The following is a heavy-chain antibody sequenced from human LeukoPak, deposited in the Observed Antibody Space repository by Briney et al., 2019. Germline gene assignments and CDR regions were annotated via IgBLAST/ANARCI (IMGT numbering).Heavy chain of an antibody. V-gene: IGHV1-69*13. CDR3: ATYYYDSSGYPYFDY. Sequence: SVKVSFKASGGTFSGYAISWVRQAPGQGLEWMGGIIPIFGTANYAQKFQGRVTITADESTSTAYMELSSLRSEDTAVYYCATYYYDSSGYPYFDYWGQGTLVTVSS. CDR1: GGTFSGYA. D-gene: IGHD3-22*01. J-gene: IGHJ4*02. CDR2: IIPIFGTA.